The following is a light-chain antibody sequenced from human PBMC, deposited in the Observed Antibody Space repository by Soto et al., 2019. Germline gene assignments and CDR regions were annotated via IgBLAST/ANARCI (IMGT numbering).Light chain of an antibody. J-gene: IGLJ1*01. Sequence: SVVTQPASLSGSSWPAIALSSTGNTSAVGAYDFVSWYQQHPDKAPKLLIYEVSNRPSGVSDRFSGSKSVNTATLTISGLQAEDEADYYCSSHTTSNTRVFGTGTKVTVL. CDR3: SSHTTSNTRV. CDR1: TSAVGAYDF. V-gene: IGLV2-14*03. CDR2: EVS.